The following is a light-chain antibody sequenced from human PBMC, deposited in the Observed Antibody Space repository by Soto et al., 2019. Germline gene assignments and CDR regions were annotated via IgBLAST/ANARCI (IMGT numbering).Light chain of an antibody. Sequence: IVLTQSPCTVSLSPGERATLSCRASQSVSSSYLAWYLQKPGQAPRLLIYGASSRATGIPDRFSGSGSGTDFTLTISRLEPEDFAVYYCQQYGSSPPITFGQGTRLEVK. CDR3: QQYGSSPPIT. CDR2: GAS. J-gene: IGKJ5*01. V-gene: IGKV3-20*01. CDR1: QSVSSSY.